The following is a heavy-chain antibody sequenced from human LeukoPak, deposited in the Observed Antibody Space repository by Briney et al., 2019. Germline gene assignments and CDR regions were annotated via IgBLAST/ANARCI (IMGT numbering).Heavy chain of an antibody. CDR2: IRSNVYGATT. V-gene: IGHV3-49*03. J-gene: IGHJ4*02. CDR1: GFTLGDRY. CDR3: TRVGTSATYVY. D-gene: IGHD1-26*01. Sequence: PGGSLRLSCTGFGFTLGDRYMTWFRQAPGRGLEWVGFIRSNVYGATTDYAASVKDRFTISRDDSKSIVYLQMNSLKTEDIAVYYCTRVGTSATYVYWGQGVLVAVSS.